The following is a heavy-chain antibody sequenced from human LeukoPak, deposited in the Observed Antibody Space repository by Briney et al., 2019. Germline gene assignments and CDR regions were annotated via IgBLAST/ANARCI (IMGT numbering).Heavy chain of an antibody. CDR2: ISGSGGST. J-gene: IGHJ4*02. D-gene: IGHD1-1*01. Sequence: GGSLRLSCAASGFTFSSYAMSWVRQAPGKGLEWVSAISGSGGSTYYADSVKGRFTISRGNSKNTLYLQMNSLRAEDTAVYYCAKRKARDNWNVIDNWGQGTLVTVSS. CDR3: AKRKARDNWNVIDN. V-gene: IGHV3-23*01. CDR1: GFTFSSYA.